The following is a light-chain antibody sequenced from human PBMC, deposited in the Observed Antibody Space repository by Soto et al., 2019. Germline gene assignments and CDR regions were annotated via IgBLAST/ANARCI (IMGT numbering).Light chain of an antibody. CDR1: QSVSSD. Sequence: EIVMTQSPATLSVSPGERATLSCRASQSVSSDLAWYRQKPGQAPRLLIYGASSRATGIPDRFSGSGSGTDFTLTISSLQSEDFAVYYCQQYNNWRTFGQGTKVDTK. V-gene: IGKV3D-15*01. J-gene: IGKJ1*01. CDR2: GAS. CDR3: QQYNNWRT.